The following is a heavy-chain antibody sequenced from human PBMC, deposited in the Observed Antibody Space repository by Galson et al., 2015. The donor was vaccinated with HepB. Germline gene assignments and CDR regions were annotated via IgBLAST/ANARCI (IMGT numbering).Heavy chain of an antibody. Sequence: SVKVSCKASGGTLSSYAISWVRQAPGQGLEWMGGIIPIFGTANYAQKFQGRVTITADESTSTAYMELSSLRSEDTAVYYCASLPGYFDWRQKVPLRYFDLWGRGTLVTVSS. CDR2: IIPIFGTA. CDR1: GGTLSSYA. J-gene: IGHJ2*01. V-gene: IGHV1-69*13. CDR3: ASLPGYFDWRQKVPLRYFDL. D-gene: IGHD3-9*01.